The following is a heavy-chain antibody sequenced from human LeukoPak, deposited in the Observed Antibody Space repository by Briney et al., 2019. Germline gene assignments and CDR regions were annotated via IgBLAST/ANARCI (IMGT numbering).Heavy chain of an antibody. CDR1: GGSTSGGNYY. D-gene: IGHD2-15*01. V-gene: IGHV4-39*01. Sequence: SETLSLTCIVSGGSTSGGNYYWGWIRRPPGKGLEWIGGISSSGNTYYNPSLKSRITISIDTSKNHFSLKLSSVTAADTAVYHCARHCCSGPAKRVFDIWGQGTMVTVSS. J-gene: IGHJ3*02. CDR3: ARHCCSGPAKRVFDI. CDR2: ISSSGNT.